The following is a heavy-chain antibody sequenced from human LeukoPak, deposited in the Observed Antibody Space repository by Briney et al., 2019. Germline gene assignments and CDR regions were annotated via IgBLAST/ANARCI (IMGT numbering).Heavy chain of an antibody. D-gene: IGHD5-24*01. J-gene: IGHJ4*02. CDR2: VHGRT. CDR3: AKDQTGGGYNSI. V-gene: IGHV3-23*01. CDR1: GFIFRNFA. Sequence: GGSLRLSCAASGFIFRNFAMSWVGQAAGKGLEWVSTVHGRTYYADSVKGRFTISRDDSRSTLYLQMDNLRAEDTAVYYCAKDQTGGGYNSIWGQGTLVTVSS.